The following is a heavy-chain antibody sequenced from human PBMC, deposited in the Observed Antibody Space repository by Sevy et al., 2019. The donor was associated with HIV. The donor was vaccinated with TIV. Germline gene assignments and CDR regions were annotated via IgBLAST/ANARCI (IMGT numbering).Heavy chain of an antibody. D-gene: IGHD6-13*01. CDR2: ISYHGRDK. Sequence: GGSLRLSCVVSGISFTTSGMHWVRQAPGKGLEWVAVISYHGRDKFYAESVKGRSTISRDDSKSSLYLQMNTLRAEDTAVYYCARDAGYSVNWYPRFDPWGQGTLVTVSS. CDR3: ARDAGYSVNWYPRFDP. V-gene: IGHV3-30*03. CDR1: GISFTTSG. J-gene: IGHJ5*02.